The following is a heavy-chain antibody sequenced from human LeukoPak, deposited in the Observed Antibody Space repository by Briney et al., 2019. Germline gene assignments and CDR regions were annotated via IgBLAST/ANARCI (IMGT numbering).Heavy chain of an antibody. Sequence: SVKVSCKASGGTFSSYAISWVRQAPGQGLEWMGGIIPIFGTANYAQKFQGRVTITADESTSTAYMELSSLRSEDTAVYYCARDRTDYYDSSGYSYWGQGTLVTVSS. V-gene: IGHV1-69*13. CDR1: GGTFSSYA. CDR3: ARDRTDYYDSSGYSY. J-gene: IGHJ4*02. D-gene: IGHD3-22*01. CDR2: IIPIFGTA.